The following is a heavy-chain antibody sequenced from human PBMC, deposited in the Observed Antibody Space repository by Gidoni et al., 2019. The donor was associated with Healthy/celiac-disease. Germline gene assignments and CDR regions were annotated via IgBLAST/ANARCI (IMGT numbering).Heavy chain of an antibody. J-gene: IGHJ4*02. CDR2: VRSNAYCGST. D-gene: IGHD2-21*02. CDR1: GFTFVDYA. CDR3: TSSLYCGGDCLLTPDYFDY. Sequence: EVQLVESGGGLVQTGRSLRLACTDSGFTFVDYAMRWFRQAPGKGLECVGFVRSNAYCGSTESAASVKVRFTISRDYSKSIAYLQINSLKPEDTAVYYCTSSLYCGGDCLLTPDYFDYWGQGTLVTVSS. V-gene: IGHV3-49*03.